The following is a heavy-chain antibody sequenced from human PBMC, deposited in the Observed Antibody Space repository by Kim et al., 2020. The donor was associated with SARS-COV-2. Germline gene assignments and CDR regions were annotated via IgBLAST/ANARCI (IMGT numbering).Heavy chain of an antibody. CDR2: IWYDGSNK. CDR1: GFTFSSYG. Sequence: GGSLRLSCAASGFTFSSYGMHWVRQAPGKGLEWVAVIWYDGSNKYYADSVKGRFTISRDNSKNTLYLQMNSLRAEDTAVYYCAKDLYYGSGSYGGMDVWGQGTTVTVSS. V-gene: IGHV3-33*06. J-gene: IGHJ6*02. D-gene: IGHD3-10*01. CDR3: AKDLYYGSGSYGGMDV.